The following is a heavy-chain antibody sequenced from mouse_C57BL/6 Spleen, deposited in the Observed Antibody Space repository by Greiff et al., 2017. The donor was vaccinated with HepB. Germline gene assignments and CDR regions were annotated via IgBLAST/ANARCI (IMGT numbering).Heavy chain of an antibody. CDR3: TREVYSNLYAMDY. Sequence: EVQGVESGEGLVKPGGSLKLSCAASGFTFSSYAMSWVRQTPEKRLEWVAYISSGGDYIYYADTVKGRFTISRDNARNTLYLQMSSLKSEDTAMYYCTREVYSNLYAMDYWGQRTSVTVSS. CDR1: GFTFSSYA. CDR2: ISSGGDYI. V-gene: IGHV5-9-1*02. D-gene: IGHD2-5*01. J-gene: IGHJ4*01.